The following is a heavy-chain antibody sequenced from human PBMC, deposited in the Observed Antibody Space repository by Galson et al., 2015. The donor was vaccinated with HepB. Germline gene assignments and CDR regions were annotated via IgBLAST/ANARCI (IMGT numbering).Heavy chain of an antibody. CDR1: GFTFNTNT. Sequence: SLRLSCAASGFTFNTNTMNWVRQAPGKGLEWVSSIGSNNNYIYYTDSVKGRFTISRDNAKNSLYLQMNSLRAEDTAVYYCAKNYYDSSGYNLLDYWGQGTLVTVSS. D-gene: IGHD3-22*01. J-gene: IGHJ4*02. V-gene: IGHV3-21*01. CDR2: IGSNNNYI. CDR3: AKNYYDSSGYNLLDY.